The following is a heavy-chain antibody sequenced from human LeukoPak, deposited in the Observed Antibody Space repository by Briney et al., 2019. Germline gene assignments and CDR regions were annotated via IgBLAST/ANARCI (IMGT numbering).Heavy chain of an antibody. D-gene: IGHD1-1*01. V-gene: IGHV1-2*02. CDR1: GYTFTGYY. CDR2: INPNSGGT. J-gene: IGHJ5*02. Sequence: ASVKVFCKASGYTFTGYYMHWVRQAPGQGLEWMGWINPNSGGTNYQGRVTMTRDTSISTAYMELSRLRSDDTAVYYCARTRQRPTGWFAPWGQGTLVTVSS. CDR3: ARTRQRPTGWFAP.